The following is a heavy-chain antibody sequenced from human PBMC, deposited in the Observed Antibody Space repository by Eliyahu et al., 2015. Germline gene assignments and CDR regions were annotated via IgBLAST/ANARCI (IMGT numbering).Heavy chain of an antibody. CDR2: ISSSGSTI. CDR1: GFTFXSYE. J-gene: IGHJ3*02. Sequence: EVQLVESGGGLVQPGGSLRLSCAASGFTFXSYEMNWVRQAPGKGLGWVSYISSSGSTIYYADSVKGRFTISRDNAKNSLYLQMNSLRAEDTAVYYCARDKEWLGGVDAFDIWGQGTMVTVSS. D-gene: IGHD6-19*01. CDR3: ARDKEWLGGVDAFDI. V-gene: IGHV3-48*03.